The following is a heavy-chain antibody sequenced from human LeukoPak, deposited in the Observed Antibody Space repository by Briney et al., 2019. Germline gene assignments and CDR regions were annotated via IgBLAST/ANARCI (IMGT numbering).Heavy chain of an antibody. D-gene: IGHD5-12*01. Sequence: PSETLSLTSAVYGGSFSGYYWSWIRQPPGKGLEWIGEINHSGSTNYNPSLKSRVTISVDTSKNQFSLKLSSVTAADTAVYYCARGRRLRYSGYYQGNNFDYWGQGTLVTVSS. V-gene: IGHV4-34*01. CDR2: INHSGST. J-gene: IGHJ4*02. CDR3: ARGRRLRYSGYYQGNNFDY. CDR1: GGSFSGYY.